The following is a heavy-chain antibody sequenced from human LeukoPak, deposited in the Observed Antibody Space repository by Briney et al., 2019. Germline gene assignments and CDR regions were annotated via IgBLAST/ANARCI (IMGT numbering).Heavy chain of an antibody. CDR1: GYTFTSYD. J-gene: IGHJ4*02. CDR2: MNPNSGGT. Sequence: LVASVKVSCKASGYTFTSYDINWVRQATGQGLEWMGWMNPNSGGTNYAQKFQGRVTMTRDTSISTAYMELSRLRSDDTAVYYCATLSYSGSYSPYFDYWGQGTLVTVSS. D-gene: IGHD1-26*01. V-gene: IGHV1-2*03. CDR3: ATLSYSGSYSPYFDY.